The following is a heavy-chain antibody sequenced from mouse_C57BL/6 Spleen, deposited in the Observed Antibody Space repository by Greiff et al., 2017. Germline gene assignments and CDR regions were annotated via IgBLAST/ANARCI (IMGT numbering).Heavy chain of an antibody. CDR1: GYTFTDYE. Sequence: VQLQQSGAELVRPGASVTLSCKASGYTFTDYEMHWVKQTPVHGLEWIGAIDPETGGTAYNQKFKGKAILTADKSSSTAYMELRSLTSEDSAVYYCTRSGYDYEDGARDYWGQGTSVTVSS. V-gene: IGHV1-15*01. D-gene: IGHD2-4*01. J-gene: IGHJ4*01. CDR2: IDPETGGT. CDR3: TRSGYDYEDGARDY.